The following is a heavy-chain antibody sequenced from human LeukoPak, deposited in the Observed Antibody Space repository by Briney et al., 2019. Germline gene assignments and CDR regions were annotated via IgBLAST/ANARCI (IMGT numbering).Heavy chain of an antibody. CDR3: ARVALAGTYDYYYMDV. D-gene: IGHD6-19*01. J-gene: IGHJ6*03. CDR2: ISYDGSNK. CDR1: GFTFSTYA. V-gene: IGHV3-30*04. Sequence: GGPLRLSCAASGFTFSTYAMHWVRQAPGKGLEWVAVISYDGSNKYYADSVKGRFTISRDNSKNTLYLQMNSLRPEDTAVYYCARVALAGTYDYYYMDVWGKGTTVTVSS.